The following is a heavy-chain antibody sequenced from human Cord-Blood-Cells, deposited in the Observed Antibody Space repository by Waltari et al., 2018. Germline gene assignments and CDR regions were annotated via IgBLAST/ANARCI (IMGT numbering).Heavy chain of an antibody. D-gene: IGHD6-13*01. CDR3: ARHTSNSSWYWYFDL. CDR1: GGSISSSSYY. J-gene: IGHJ2*01. Sequence: QLQLQESGPGLVKPSETLSLTCTVSGGSISSSSYYWGWIRQPPGKGLEGIGSIYYSGSTYYNPSLKSRVTISVDTSKNQFSLKLSSVTAADTAVYYCARHTSNSSWYWYFDLWGRGTLVTVSS. V-gene: IGHV4-39*01. CDR2: IYYSGST.